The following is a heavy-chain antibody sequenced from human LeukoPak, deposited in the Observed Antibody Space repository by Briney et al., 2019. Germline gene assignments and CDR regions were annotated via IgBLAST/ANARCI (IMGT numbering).Heavy chain of an antibody. CDR2: ISHIGTI. CDR1: GDSIDPYS. J-gene: IGHJ1*01. V-gene: IGHV4-59*08. CDR3: ARHQGYTVFNY. Sequence: SETLSLTCTISGDSIDPYSWSWIRQPPGKGLEWIGYISHIGTIKYNTSLMSRVSMGLDKPNNEFSLSLRSVTATDTALYFCARHQGYTVFNYWGRGVPVIVSS. D-gene: IGHD5/OR15-5a*01.